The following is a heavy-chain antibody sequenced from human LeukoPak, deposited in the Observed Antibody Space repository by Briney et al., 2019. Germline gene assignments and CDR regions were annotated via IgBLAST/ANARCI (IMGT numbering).Heavy chain of an antibody. D-gene: IGHD3-10*01. CDR1: GGSISSYY. CDR2: IYYSGST. V-gene: IGHV4-59*01. J-gene: IGHJ4*02. CDR3: ARGGLWPDD. Sequence: TPSETLSLTCTVSGGSISSYYWSWIRQPPGKGLEWIGYIYYSGSTNYNPSLKSRVTISIDTSENQFSLKLSSVTAADTAVYYCARGGLWPDDWGQGTLVTVSS.